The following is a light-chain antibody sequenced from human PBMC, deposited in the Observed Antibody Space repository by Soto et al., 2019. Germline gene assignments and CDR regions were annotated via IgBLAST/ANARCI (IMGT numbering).Light chain of an antibody. V-gene: IGKV2-30*01. CDR2: KVS. J-gene: IGKJ1*01. CDR1: QSLAYSDGNTY. Sequence: DVVMTQSPISLPVTLGQPASISCRSSQSLAYSDGNTYLNWFQQRPGQSPRRLIYKVSNRDSGVPDRFSGRGSGTDFTLKISRVEAEDVGVYYCMQGTHRPPRTFGQGTKVEIK. CDR3: MQGTHRPPRT.